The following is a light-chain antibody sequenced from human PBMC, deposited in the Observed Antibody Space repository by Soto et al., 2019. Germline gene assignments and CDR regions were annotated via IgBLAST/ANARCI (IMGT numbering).Light chain of an antibody. CDR1: SSDVGGYNF. CDR3: CSYAGFSSLV. CDR2: EGN. J-gene: IGLJ1*01. V-gene: IGLV2-23*01. Sequence: QSVLTQPASVSGSPGQSITISCTGTSSDVGGYNFVSWYRQYSGEVPKLIIFEGNKRPSGVSDRFSASKSGNTASLTISGLQAEDQADYYCCSYAGFSSLVFGAGNKVTVL.